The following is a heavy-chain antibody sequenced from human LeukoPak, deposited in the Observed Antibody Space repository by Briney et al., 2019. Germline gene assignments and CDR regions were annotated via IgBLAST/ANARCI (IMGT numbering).Heavy chain of an antibody. D-gene: IGHD4-23*01. CDR2: IYYSGST. J-gene: IGHJ6*03. V-gene: IGHV4-39*07. Sequence: SETLSLTCTVSGGSISSSSYYWGWIRQPPGKGLEWIGSIYYSGSTYYNPSLKSRVTISVDTSKNQFSLKLSSVTAADTAVYYCARGSTVVWYYYYYYMDVWGKGTTVTVSS. CDR1: GGSISSSSYY. CDR3: ARGSTVVWYYYYYYMDV.